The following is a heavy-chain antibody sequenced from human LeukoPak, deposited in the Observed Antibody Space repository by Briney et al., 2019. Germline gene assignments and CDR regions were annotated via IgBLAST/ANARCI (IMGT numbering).Heavy chain of an antibody. J-gene: IGHJ5*02. V-gene: IGHV1-18*01. CDR2: ISAYNGNT. D-gene: IGHD6-19*01. Sequence: ASVKVSCKASGYTFTSYGISWVRQAPGQGLEWMGWISAYNGNTNYAQKLQGRVTMTTDTSTSTAYMELSSLRSEDTAVYYCARGTLEQWLPNWFDPWGQGTLVTVSS. CDR1: GYTFTSYG. CDR3: ARGTLEQWLPNWFDP.